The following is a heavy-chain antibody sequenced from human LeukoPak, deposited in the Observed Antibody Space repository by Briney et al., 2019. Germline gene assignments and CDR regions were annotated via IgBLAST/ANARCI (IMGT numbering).Heavy chain of an antibody. CDR2: INTNTGNP. D-gene: IGHD3-10*01. V-gene: IGHV7-4-1*02. Sequence: ASVKVSCKASGYTFSDYTVNWVRQAPGQGLEWMGWINTNTGNPTYAQGFTGRFVLSLDTSVTTAYLQISSLKAEDTAVYYCARDTRLLWFGELLYEQLGFDPWGQGTLVTVSS. CDR1: GYTFSDYT. CDR3: ARDTRLLWFGELLYEQLGFDP. J-gene: IGHJ5*02.